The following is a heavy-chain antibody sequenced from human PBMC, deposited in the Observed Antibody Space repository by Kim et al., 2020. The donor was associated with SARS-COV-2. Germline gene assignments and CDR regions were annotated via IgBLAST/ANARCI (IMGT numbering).Heavy chain of an antibody. Sequence: ASVKVSCKASGYTFTSYDINWVRQATGQGLEWMGWMNPNSGNTGYAQKFQGRVTMTRNTSISTAYMELSSLRSEDTAVYYCARVPIGDTARVIFSFGLVGYYYGMDVWGQGTTVTVSS. J-gene: IGHJ6*02. V-gene: IGHV1-8*01. CDR2: MNPNSGNT. D-gene: IGHD5-18*01. CDR3: ARVPIGDTARVIFSFGLVGYYYGMDV. CDR1: GYTFTSYD.